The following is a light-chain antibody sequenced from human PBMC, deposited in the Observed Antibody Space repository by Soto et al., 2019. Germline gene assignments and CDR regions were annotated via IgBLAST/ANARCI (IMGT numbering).Light chain of an antibody. V-gene: IGKV3-15*01. Sequence: EIVLIQCPGTMSIYQGERATLSCRASQSVSSNLAWYQQKPGQAPRLLIFGASTRATGIPARFSGSGSGTGFTLTISSLQSEDFAIYYCQHYNNRPLTFGGGTKV. CDR3: QHYNNRPLT. J-gene: IGKJ4*01. CDR1: QSVSSN. CDR2: GAS.